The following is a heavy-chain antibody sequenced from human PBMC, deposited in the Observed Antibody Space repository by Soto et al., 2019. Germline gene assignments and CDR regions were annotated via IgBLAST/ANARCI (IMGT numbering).Heavy chain of an antibody. J-gene: IGHJ4*02. CDR1: GFTFSSYA. D-gene: IGHD1-26*01. CDR3: AKAAGATSDFDY. Sequence: GGPLRLSCAAAGFTFSSYAMSWVRQAPGKGLEWVSAISGSGGSTYYADSVKGRFTISRDNSKNTLYLQMNSLRAEDTAVYYCAKAAGATSDFDYWGQGTLVTGSS. V-gene: IGHV3-23*01. CDR2: ISGSGGST.